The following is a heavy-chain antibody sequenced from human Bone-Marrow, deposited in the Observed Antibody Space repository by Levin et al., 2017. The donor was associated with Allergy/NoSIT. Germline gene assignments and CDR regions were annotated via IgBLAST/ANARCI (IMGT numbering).Heavy chain of an antibody. Sequence: PSETLSLTCTVSGGSVSTDSFYWSWIRQPPGKGLEWIGSIYYTGSTNYSPSLKSRVSISVDTSNNHFSLKLRSMTAADTAVYYCARDRPSSWPNYYYYYGMDVWGQGTTVTVSS. CDR1: GGSVSTDSFY. CDR3: ARDRPSSWPNYYYYYGMDV. D-gene: IGHD6-13*01. J-gene: IGHJ6*02. V-gene: IGHV4-61*03. CDR2: IYYTGST.